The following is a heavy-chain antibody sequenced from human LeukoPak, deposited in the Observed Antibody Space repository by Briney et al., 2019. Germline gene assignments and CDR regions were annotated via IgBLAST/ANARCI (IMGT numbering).Heavy chain of an antibody. CDR1: GFTFSSYA. CDR3: ARDQLSWETCDY. Sequence: GGSLRLSCAASGFTFSSYAMSWVRQAPGKGLEWVANIKQDGSEKHYVDSVKGRFTISRDNAKNSLYLQMNSLRAEDTAVYYCARDQLSWETCDYWGQGTLVTVSS. D-gene: IGHD1-26*01. CDR2: IKQDGSEK. V-gene: IGHV3-7*01. J-gene: IGHJ4*02.